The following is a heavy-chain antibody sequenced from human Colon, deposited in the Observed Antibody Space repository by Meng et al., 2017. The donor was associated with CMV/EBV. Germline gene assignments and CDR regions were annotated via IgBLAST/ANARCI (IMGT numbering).Heavy chain of an antibody. J-gene: IGHJ4*02. Sequence: GGSLRLSCAASGFTFDDYAMHWVRQAPGKGLEWVSGINWNSDRIHYADSVKGRFTISRDNAKNSLYLQMDSLRAEDTAFYYCAKARGSSTSCSDYWGQGTLVTVSS. CDR2: INWNSDRI. CDR1: GFTFDDYA. CDR3: AKARGSSTSCSDY. D-gene: IGHD2-2*01. V-gene: IGHV3-9*01.